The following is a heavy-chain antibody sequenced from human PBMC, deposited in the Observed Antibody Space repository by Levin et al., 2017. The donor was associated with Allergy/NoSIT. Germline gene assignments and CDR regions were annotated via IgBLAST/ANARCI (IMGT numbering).Heavy chain of an antibody. CDR2: IDTGGNT. J-gene: IGHJ4*02. Sequence: PGGSLRLSCVASGFPFSDYDMHWVRQATGKGLEWVSAIDTGGNTYSPGSVKGRFTVSRENARNSLYLQMNSLRAGDTAVYFCVREGGGDSDIDPLDHWGQGTLVTVSP. V-gene: IGHV3-13*04. D-gene: IGHD3-16*01. CDR1: GFPFSDYD. CDR3: VREGGGDSDIDPLDH.